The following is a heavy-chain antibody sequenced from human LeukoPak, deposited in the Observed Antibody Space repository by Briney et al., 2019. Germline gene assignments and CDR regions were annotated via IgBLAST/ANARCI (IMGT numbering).Heavy chain of an antibody. J-gene: IGHJ6*02. CDR1: GFTFSSYA. D-gene: IGHD2-2*02. Sequence: GGSLRLSCAASGFTFSSYAMHWVRQAPGMGLEYVSAISSNGGSTYYANSVKGRFTISRDNSKNTLYLQMGSLRAEDMAVYYCARGRYCSSTSCYTRWGYYYYGMDVWGQGTTVTVSS. V-gene: IGHV3-64*01. CDR2: ISSNGGST. CDR3: ARGRYCSSTSCYTRWGYYYYGMDV.